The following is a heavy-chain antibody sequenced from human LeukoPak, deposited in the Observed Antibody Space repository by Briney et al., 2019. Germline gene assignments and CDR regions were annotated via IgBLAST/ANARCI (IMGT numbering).Heavy chain of an antibody. CDR2: INTNTGNP. CDR3: ARTGDSSGYYYGDFDY. V-gene: IGHV7-4-1*02. CDR1: GYTFTSYD. J-gene: IGHJ4*02. D-gene: IGHD3-22*01. Sequence: ASVKVSCKASGYTFTSYDINWVRQAPGQGLEWMGWINTNTGNPTYAQGFTGRFVFSLDTSVSTAYLQISSLKAEDTAVYYCARTGDSSGYYYGDFDYWGQGTLVTVSS.